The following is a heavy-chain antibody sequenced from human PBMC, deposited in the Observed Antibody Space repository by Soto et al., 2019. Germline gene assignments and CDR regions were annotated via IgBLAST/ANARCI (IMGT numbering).Heavy chain of an antibody. CDR1: GFTFSNYN. CDR2: ISSTSSYI. Sequence: GGSLRLSCAASGFTFSNYNMNWVRQAPGKWLEWVSYISSTSSYIYYADPVKGRFTISRDNAKNSLYLQMNSLSAEDTALYYCARSGYCSGSSCYSDYWGLGTLVNVSS. J-gene: IGHJ4*02. CDR3: ARSGYCSGSSCYSDY. V-gene: IGHV3-21*01. D-gene: IGHD2-15*01.